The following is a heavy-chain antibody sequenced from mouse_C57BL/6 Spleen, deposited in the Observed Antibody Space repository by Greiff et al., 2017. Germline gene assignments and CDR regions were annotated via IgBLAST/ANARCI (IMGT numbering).Heavy chain of an antibody. J-gene: IGHJ4*01. CDR1: GFTFSDYG. Sequence: EVHLVESGGGLVKPGGSLKLSCAASGFTFSDYGMHWVRQAPEKGLEWVAYISSGSSTIYYADTVKGRFTISRDNAKNTLFLQMTSLRSEDTAMYYCARRELRYAMDDWGQGTSVTVSS. CDR3: ARRELRYAMDD. CDR2: ISSGSSTI. V-gene: IGHV5-17*01. D-gene: IGHD1-1*01.